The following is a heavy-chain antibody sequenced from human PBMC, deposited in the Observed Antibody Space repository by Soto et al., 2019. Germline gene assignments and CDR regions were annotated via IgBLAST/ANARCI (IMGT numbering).Heavy chain of an antibody. Sequence: SETLSLTCTVSGGSISSGDYYWSWIRQPPGKGLEWIGYIYYSGSTYYNPSLKSRVTISVDTSKNQFSLKLSSVTAADTAVYYCARGAKNGDYGTLFGYWGQGTLVTV. D-gene: IGHD4-17*01. V-gene: IGHV4-30-4*01. CDR2: IYYSGST. CDR1: GGSISSGDYY. CDR3: ARGAKNGDYGTLFGY. J-gene: IGHJ4*02.